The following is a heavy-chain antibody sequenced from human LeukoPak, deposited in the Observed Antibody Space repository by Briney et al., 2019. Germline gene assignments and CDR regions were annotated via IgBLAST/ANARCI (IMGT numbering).Heavy chain of an antibody. Sequence: GASVKVSCKASGYTFIDHGISWVRQAPGQGLEWMGWISAYNGNTNYAQKLQGRLTMTTDTSTRTAYMELRSLRSDDTAVYYCARDSGSGWYNWFDPWGQGNLVTVSS. V-gene: IGHV1-18*01. CDR1: GYTFIDHG. D-gene: IGHD6-19*01. CDR3: ARDSGSGWYNWFDP. J-gene: IGHJ5*02. CDR2: ISAYNGNT.